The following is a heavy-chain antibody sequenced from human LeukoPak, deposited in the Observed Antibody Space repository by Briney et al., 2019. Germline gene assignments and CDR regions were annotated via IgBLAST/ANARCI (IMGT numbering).Heavy chain of an antibody. J-gene: IGHJ3*02. Sequence: GGSLRLSCAASGFTFSSYAMSWVRQAPGKGLEWVSAISGSGGSTYYADSVKGRFTISRDNSKNTLYLQMNSLRAEDTAVYYCAKDHRIARFGDCDAFDIWGQGTMVTVSS. V-gene: IGHV3-23*01. D-gene: IGHD3-10*01. CDR2: ISGSGGST. CDR1: GFTFSSYA. CDR3: AKDHRIARFGDCDAFDI.